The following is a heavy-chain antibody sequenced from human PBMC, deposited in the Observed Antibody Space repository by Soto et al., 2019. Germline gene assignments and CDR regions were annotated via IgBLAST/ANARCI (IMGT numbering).Heavy chain of an antibody. V-gene: IGHV1-18*01. CDR2: ISAYNGNT. CDR1: GYTFTSYG. D-gene: IGHD6-19*01. CDR3: ARSSSGYITSPQIY. Sequence: ASVKVSCKASGYTFTSYGSSWVRQAPGQGLEWMGWISAYNGNTNYAQKLQGRVTMTTDTSTSTAYMELRSLRSDDTAVYYCARSSSGYITSPQIYWGQGTLVTVPQ. J-gene: IGHJ4*02.